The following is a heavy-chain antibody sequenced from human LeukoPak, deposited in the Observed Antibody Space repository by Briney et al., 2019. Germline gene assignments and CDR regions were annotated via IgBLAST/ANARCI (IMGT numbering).Heavy chain of an antibody. J-gene: IGHJ3*02. V-gene: IGHV4-59*01. Sequence: SETLSLTCTVSGGSISSYYWSWIRQPPGKGLEWIGYIYYSGSTNYNPSLKSRVTISVDTSKNQFSLKLNSVTAADTAVYYCASGYCGGACQLGGVDMWGQGTMVTVSS. D-gene: IGHD2-21*02. CDR3: ASGYCGGACQLGGVDM. CDR2: IYYSGST. CDR1: GGSISSYY.